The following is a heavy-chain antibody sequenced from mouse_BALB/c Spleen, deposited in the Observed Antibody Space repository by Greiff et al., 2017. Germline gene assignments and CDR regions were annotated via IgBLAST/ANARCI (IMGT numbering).Heavy chain of an antibody. CDR1: GYTFTSYV. J-gene: IGHJ3*01. Sequence: EVQLQQSGPELVKPGASVKMSCKASGYTFTSYVMHWVKQKPGQGLEWIGYINPYNDGTKYNEKFKGKATLTSDKSSSTAYMELSSLTSEDSAVYYCARGQIYYDYDVWFAYWGQGTLVTVSA. V-gene: IGHV1-14*01. CDR2: INPYNDGT. CDR3: ARGQIYYDYDVWFAY. D-gene: IGHD2-4*01.